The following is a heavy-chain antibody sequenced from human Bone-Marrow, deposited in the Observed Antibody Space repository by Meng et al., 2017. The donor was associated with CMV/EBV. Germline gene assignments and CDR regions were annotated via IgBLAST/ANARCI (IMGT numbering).Heavy chain of an antibody. J-gene: IGHJ6*02. D-gene: IGHD2-15*01. CDR2: ISSSSSYI. CDR1: GFTFSSYS. V-gene: IGHV3-21*01. CDR3: ARSPVVVVVAATYYYYYYGMDV. Sequence: GESLKISCAASGFTFSSYSMNWVRQAPGKGLEWVSSISSSSSYIYYADSVKGRFTISRDNAKISLYLQMNSLRAEDTAVYYCARSPVVVVVAATYYYYYYGMDVWGQGTTVTVPS.